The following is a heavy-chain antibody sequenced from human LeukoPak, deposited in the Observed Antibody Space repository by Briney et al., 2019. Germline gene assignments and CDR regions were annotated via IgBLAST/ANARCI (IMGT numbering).Heavy chain of an antibody. D-gene: IGHD4-11*01. CDR3: AKASSNYYYYFEY. V-gene: IGHV3-30*18. CDR1: GFTFSSSD. CDR2: ISYDATNK. Sequence: GGSLRLSCAASGFTFSSSDMHWVRQAPGKGLEWVAVISYDATNKYYADSVKGRFTLSRDNSKNTLYLQTNTLRDEDTAVYYCAKASSNYYYYFEYWGQGTLVTVSP. J-gene: IGHJ4*02.